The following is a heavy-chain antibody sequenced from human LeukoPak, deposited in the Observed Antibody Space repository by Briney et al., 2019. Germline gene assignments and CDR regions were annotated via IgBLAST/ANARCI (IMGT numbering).Heavy chain of an antibody. V-gene: IGHV4-31*03. CDR1: GGSISSGGYY. Sequence: SETLSLTCTVSGGSISSGGYYWSWIRQHPGKGLEWIGYIYYSGSTYYNPSLKSRVTISVDTSKNQFSLKLSSVTAADTAVYYCARGDTLDWFDPWGQGTLVTVSS. CDR2: IYYSGST. J-gene: IGHJ5*02. D-gene: IGHD2/OR15-2a*01. CDR3: ARGDTLDWFDP.